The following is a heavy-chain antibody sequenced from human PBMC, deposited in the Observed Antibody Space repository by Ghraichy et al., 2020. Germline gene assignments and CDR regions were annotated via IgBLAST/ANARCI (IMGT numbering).Heavy chain of an antibody. J-gene: IGHJ3*02. CDR1: GFTFSSYS. CDR3: ARDLQSNAFDI. V-gene: IGHV3-21*01. Sequence: GGSLRLSCAASGFTFSSYSMNWVRQAPGKGLEWVSSISSSSSSYIYYADSVKGRFTISRDNAKNSLYLQMNSLRAEDTAVYYCARDLQSNAFDIWGQGTMVTVSS. CDR2: ISSSSSSYI.